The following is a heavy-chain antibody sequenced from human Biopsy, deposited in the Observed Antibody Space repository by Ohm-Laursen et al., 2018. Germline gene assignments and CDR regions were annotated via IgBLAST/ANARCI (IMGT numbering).Heavy chain of an antibody. V-gene: IGHV4-59*01. J-gene: IGHJ4*02. CDR3: ARDSRGGHLNTALITGKNLDS. CDR1: RDPISNYY. Sequence: SDTLSLICIVSRDPISNYYWTWIRQSSGKGLEWIGYIYYTGSTNYNPSVKSRVTISVDTSKNQISLKLNSVTAADTAVYFCARDSRGGHLNTALITGKNLDSWGQGILVTVSS. CDR2: IYYTGST. D-gene: IGHD5-18*01.